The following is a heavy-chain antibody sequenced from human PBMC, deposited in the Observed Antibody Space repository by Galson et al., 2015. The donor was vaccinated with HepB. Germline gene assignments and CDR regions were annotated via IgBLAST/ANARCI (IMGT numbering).Heavy chain of an antibody. CDR3: ARDAPFDSSGWTNWFDP. CDR1: GFTFTGYA. Sequence: SLRLSCAASGFTFTGYAMNWVRQPPGRGLEWISSISSGGSYIYYADSVKGRFTISRDNARNSLFLQLNSLRAEDTAVYSCARDAPFDSSGWTNWFDPWGQGTLVTVSS. J-gene: IGHJ5*02. D-gene: IGHD6-19*01. CDR2: ISSGGSYI. V-gene: IGHV3-21*01.